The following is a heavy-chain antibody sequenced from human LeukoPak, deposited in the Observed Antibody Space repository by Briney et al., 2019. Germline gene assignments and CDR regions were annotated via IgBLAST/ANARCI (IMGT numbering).Heavy chain of an antibody. D-gene: IGHD3-9*01. V-gene: IGHV4-59*01. J-gene: IGHJ4*02. CDR1: GGSISSYY. Sequence: PSETLSLTCTVSGGSISSYYWSWIRQPPGKGLEWIGYIYYSGSTNYNPSLKSRVTISVDTSKNQFSLKLSSVTAADTAVYYCARSNSYDILTGNDYWGQGTLVTVSS. CDR2: IYYSGST. CDR3: ARSNSYDILTGNDY.